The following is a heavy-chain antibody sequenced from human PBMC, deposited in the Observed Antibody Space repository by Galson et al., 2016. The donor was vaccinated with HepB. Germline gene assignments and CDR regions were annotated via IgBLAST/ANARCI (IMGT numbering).Heavy chain of an antibody. J-gene: IGHJ3*02. CDR3: ARMRYSSGWLDGFDI. CDR1: GFSFRSHA. CDR2: ISRGSSYT. Sequence: SLRLSCAVSGFSFRSHAMNWARQAPGKGLEWVSIISRGSSYTYYADSVKGRFTISRDNARNSLYLQMNSLRVEDTAVYYCARMRYSSGWLDGFDIWGQGTMVTVSS. D-gene: IGHD6-19*01. V-gene: IGHV3-21*01.